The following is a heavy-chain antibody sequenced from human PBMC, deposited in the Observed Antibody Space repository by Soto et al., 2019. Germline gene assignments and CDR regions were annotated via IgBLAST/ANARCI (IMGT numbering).Heavy chain of an antibody. CDR3: ARDQLYYNDISARPLYAFDV. Sequence: GGSLRLSCAASGFTFRNYGMNWVRQAPGKGLEWVSYIGLGSSTKYYADSVEGRFTISRDNAKNSLYLQMNSLRAEDTAVYYCARDQLYYNDISARPLYAFDVWGQGTMVTVSS. V-gene: IGHV3-48*01. CDR2: IGLGSSTK. CDR1: GFTFRNYG. D-gene: IGHD3-22*01. J-gene: IGHJ3*01.